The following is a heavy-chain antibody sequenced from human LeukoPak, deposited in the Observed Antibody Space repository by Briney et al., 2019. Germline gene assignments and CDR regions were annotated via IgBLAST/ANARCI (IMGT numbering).Heavy chain of an antibody. D-gene: IGHD5-24*01. J-gene: IGHJ5*02. V-gene: IGHV1-69*06. CDR3: ARPATDGYPA. CDR1: GGTFSSYA. Sequence: SVKVSCKASGGTFSSYAISRVRQAPGQGLEWMGRIIPIFGTANYAQKFQGRVTITADKSTSTAYMELSSLRSEDTAVYYCARPATDGYPAWGQGTLVTVSS. CDR2: IIPIFGTA.